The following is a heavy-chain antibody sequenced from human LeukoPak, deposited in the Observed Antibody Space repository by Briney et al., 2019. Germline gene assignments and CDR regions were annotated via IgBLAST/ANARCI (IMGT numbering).Heavy chain of an antibody. CDR2: IIPIFGTA. V-gene: IGHV1-69*01. Sequence: SVKVSCKASGGTFSSYAISWVRQAPGQGLEWMGGIIPIFGTANYAQKFQGRVTITSDESTSTAYMELSSLRSEDTAVYYCARVPNYDYVWGSYRPNAFDIWGQGTMVTVSS. CDR3: ARVPNYDYVWGSYRPNAFDI. J-gene: IGHJ3*02. CDR1: GGTFSSYA. D-gene: IGHD3-16*02.